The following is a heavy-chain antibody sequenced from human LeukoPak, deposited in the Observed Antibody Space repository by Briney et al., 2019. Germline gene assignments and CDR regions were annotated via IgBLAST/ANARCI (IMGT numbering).Heavy chain of an antibody. Sequence: SETLSLTCTVSGGSISSSSYHWGWIRQPPGKGLEWIGSIYYSGSTYYNPSLKSRVTISVDRSKKQFSLKLSSVTAADTAVYYCARIVRAGAYCGGDCYTFDYWGQGTLVTVSS. D-gene: IGHD2-21*02. J-gene: IGHJ4*02. CDR3: ARIVRAGAYCGGDCYTFDY. CDR2: IYYSGST. V-gene: IGHV4-39*01. CDR1: GGSISSSSYH.